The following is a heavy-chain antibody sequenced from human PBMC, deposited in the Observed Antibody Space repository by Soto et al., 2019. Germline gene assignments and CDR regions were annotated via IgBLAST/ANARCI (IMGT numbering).Heavy chain of an antibody. D-gene: IGHD6-6*01. CDR1: GFTFSDYA. J-gene: IGHJ4*02. V-gene: IGHV3-23*01. Sequence: EVQLLESGGGLVQPGGSLRLSCAASGFTFSDYAMSWVRQAPGKGLEWVSAISGSGGTTYYADSVKGRFTISRDNSKNTRYLQMHSLRAEDTAVYSCAKDLDSSSSYPDHWGQGTLVTVSS. CDR2: ISGSGGTT. CDR3: AKDLDSSSSYPDH.